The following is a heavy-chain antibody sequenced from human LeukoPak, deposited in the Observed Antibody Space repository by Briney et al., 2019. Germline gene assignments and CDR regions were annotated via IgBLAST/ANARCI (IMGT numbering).Heavy chain of an antibody. CDR2: IIPILNTA. V-gene: IGHV1-69*04. CDR3: ARAHSGYDVKYFAY. Sequence: SVKVSCKASEGFSNYAINWVRQAPGQGLEWMGRIIPILNTANSAEKFQGRVTITADKFTNTAYMELSSLRSEDTAIYYCARAHSGYDVKYFAYWGQGTLVTVSS. CDR1: EGFSNYA. J-gene: IGHJ4*02. D-gene: IGHD5-12*01.